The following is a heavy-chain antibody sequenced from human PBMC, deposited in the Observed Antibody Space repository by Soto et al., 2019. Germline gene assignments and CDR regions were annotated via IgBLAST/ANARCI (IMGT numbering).Heavy chain of an antibody. CDR1: GFTFGDYA. Sequence: EEQLVESGGGSVQPGRSLRLSCTGSGFTFGDYAVTWFRQAPGKGLEWVGFIRSKVDGGTTEYAASVAGRFSIARDDSKSLAYLQMDSLRIEDTALYFCTRDWRGTVTTTFLWGQGTLVPVSA. CDR3: TRDWRGTVTTTFL. CDR2: IRSKVDGGTT. D-gene: IGHD4-17*01. V-gene: IGHV3-49*03. J-gene: IGHJ4*02.